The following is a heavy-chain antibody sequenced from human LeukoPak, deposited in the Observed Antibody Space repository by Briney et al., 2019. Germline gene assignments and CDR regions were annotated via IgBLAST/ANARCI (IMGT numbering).Heavy chain of an antibody. V-gene: IGHV3-30*18. D-gene: IGHD5-18*01. CDR3: AKERRGYSYLPES. CDR2: ISFDGNFK. J-gene: IGHJ4*02. Sequence: GGSLRLSCAASGFTFIDYGMHWVRQAPGKGLEWVAVISFDGNFKYYADSVKGRFTISRDNSKNTVYLQINSLRAEDTAVFYCAKERRGYSYLPESWGQGTLVTVSS. CDR1: GFTFIDYG.